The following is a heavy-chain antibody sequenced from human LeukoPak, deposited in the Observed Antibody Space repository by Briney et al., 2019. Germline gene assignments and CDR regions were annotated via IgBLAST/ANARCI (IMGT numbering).Heavy chain of an antibody. J-gene: IGHJ4*02. D-gene: IGHD5-18*01. CDR2: INPNSGGT. Sequence: ASVKVSCKASGYTFTGYYMHWVRQAPGQGLEWMGWINPNSGGTNYAQKFQGRVTMTRDTSISTAYMELSRLRSDDTAVYYCAKGLIRGYSYGYSFDYWGQGTLVTVSS. V-gene: IGHV1-2*02. CDR3: AKGLIRGYSYGYSFDY. CDR1: GYTFTGYY.